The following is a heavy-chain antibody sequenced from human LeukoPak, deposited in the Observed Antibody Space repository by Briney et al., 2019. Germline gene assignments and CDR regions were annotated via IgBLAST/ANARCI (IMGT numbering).Heavy chain of an antibody. V-gene: IGHV3-66*01. CDR3: AKVGGAAAGPLDY. Sequence: GGSLRLSCAASGFTVSSNYMSWVRQAPGKGLEWVSVIYSGGSTYYADSVKGRFTISRDNSKNTLYLQMNSLRAEDTAVYYCAKVGGAAAGPLDYWGQGTLVTVSS. J-gene: IGHJ4*02. D-gene: IGHD6-13*01. CDR2: IYSGGST. CDR1: GFTVSSNY.